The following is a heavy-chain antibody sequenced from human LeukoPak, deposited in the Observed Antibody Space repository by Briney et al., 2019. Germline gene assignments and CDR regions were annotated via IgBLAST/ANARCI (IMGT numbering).Heavy chain of an antibody. CDR2: MNPNSGNT. Sequence: ASVKVSCQASGYTFTSYDINWVPQATGQGLEWMGGMNPNSGNTGYAQKFQGRVTITRNTSISTAYMELSSLRSEDTAVYYCARSRTLRFLEWLSLHAFDIWGQGTMVTVPS. CDR1: GYTFTSYD. V-gene: IGHV1-8*03. CDR3: ARSRTLRFLEWLSLHAFDI. D-gene: IGHD3-3*01. J-gene: IGHJ3*02.